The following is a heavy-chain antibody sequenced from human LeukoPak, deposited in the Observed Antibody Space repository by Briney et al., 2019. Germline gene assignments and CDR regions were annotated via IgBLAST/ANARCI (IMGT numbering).Heavy chain of an antibody. D-gene: IGHD3-22*01. J-gene: IGHJ4*02. CDR3: ATVGDYYDSSGYYYFDY. V-gene: IGHV1-69*01. Sequence: IFGTANYAQKFQGRDTITADESTSTAYMELSSLRSEDTAVYYCATVGDYYDSSGYYYFDYWGQGTLVTVSS. CDR2: IFGTA.